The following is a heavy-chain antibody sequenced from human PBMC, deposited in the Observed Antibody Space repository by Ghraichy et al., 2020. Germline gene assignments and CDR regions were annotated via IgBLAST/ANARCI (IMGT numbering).Heavy chain of an antibody. J-gene: IGHJ3*02. V-gene: IGHV4-59*08. D-gene: IGHD1-1*01. CDR1: GGSISSYY. Sequence: SETLSLTCTVSGGSISSYYWSWIRQPPGKGLEWIGYIHSSGSTNYNPSLKSRVTISVDTSKNQFSLKLTSVTAADTAVYYCARHHQGWKVRVDAFDIWGQGTMVTVSS. CDR2: IHSSGST. CDR3: ARHHQGWKVRVDAFDI.